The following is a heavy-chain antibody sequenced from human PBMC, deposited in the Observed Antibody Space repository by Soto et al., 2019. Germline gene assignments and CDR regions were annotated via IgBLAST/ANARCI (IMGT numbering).Heavy chain of an antibody. CDR2: IIPIFGTA. CDR1: GYTFTGYY. V-gene: IGHV1-69*13. J-gene: IGHJ5*02. CDR3: ARVQYYGSGSYYVIDWFDP. D-gene: IGHD3-10*01. Sequence: ASVKVSCKASGYTFTGYYIHWVRQAPGQGLEWMGGIIPIFGTANYAQKFQGRVTITADESTSTAYMELSSLRSEDTAVYYCARVQYYGSGSYYVIDWFDPWGQGTLVTVSS.